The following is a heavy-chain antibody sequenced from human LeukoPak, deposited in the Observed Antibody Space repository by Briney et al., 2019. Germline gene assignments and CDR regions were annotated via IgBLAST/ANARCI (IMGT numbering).Heavy chain of an antibody. J-gene: IGHJ5*02. Sequence: KPSETLSLTCTVSGYSISSGYYWGWIRQPPGKGLEWIGSIYHSGSTNCNPSLKSRVTISVDTSKNQFSQKLSSVTAADTAVYYCARDGNGSDPWGQGTLVTVSS. V-gene: IGHV4-38-2*02. D-gene: IGHD1-14*01. CDR2: IYHSGST. CDR3: ARDGNGSDP. CDR1: GYSISSGYY.